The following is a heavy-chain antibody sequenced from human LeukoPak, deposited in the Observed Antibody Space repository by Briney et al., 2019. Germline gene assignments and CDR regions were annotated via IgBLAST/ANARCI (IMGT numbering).Heavy chain of an antibody. D-gene: IGHD4-11*01. Sequence: GASVKVSCKASGYTFTSYGISWVRKAPGQGLEWMGWISAYNGNTNYAQKLQGRVTMTTDTSTSTAYMELRSLRSDDTAVYYCARVITTGYYYYYGMDVWGQGTTVTVSS. J-gene: IGHJ6*02. V-gene: IGHV1-18*01. CDR3: ARVITTGYYYYYGMDV. CDR1: GYTFTSYG. CDR2: ISAYNGNT.